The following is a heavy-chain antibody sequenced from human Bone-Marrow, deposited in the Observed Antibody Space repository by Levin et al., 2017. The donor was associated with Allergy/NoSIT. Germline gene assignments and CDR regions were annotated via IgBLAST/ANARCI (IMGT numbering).Heavy chain of an antibody. CDR2: IREDGSER. CDR3: ARDGVGGHNDY. J-gene: IGHJ4*02. CDR1: GFTLRSHW. Sequence: PGGSLRLSCVASGFTLRSHWMSWVRQAPGKGLEWVANIREDGSERKYVDSVKGRFTISRDNAENSVYLQMRSLRGEDTGIYYCARDGVGGHNDYWGQGTLVTVSS. D-gene: IGHD2-15*01. V-gene: IGHV3-7*01.